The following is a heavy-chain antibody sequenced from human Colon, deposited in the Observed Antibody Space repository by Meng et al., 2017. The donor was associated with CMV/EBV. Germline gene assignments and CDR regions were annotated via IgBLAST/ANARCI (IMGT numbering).Heavy chain of an antibody. D-gene: IGHD2-2*01. Sequence: TFSNYALSWVRQAPGKGLEWVSTFSGSGGGTYYADSVKDRFTISRDNSKNTLYLQMNTLRAEDTAVYYCAKDLSPFCSSTSCDLFASWGQGTLVTVSS. J-gene: IGHJ4*02. CDR3: AKDLSPFCSSTSCDLFAS. CDR2: FSGSGGGT. CDR1: TFSNYA. V-gene: IGHV3-23*01.